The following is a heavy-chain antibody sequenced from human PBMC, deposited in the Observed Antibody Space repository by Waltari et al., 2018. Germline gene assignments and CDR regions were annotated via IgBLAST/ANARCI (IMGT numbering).Heavy chain of an antibody. Sequence: QVQLVESGGGVVQPGRSLRLSCAASGFPFSSYAMHWVRQAPGKGLEWVAVISYDGSNKYYADSVKGRFTISRDNSKNTLYLQMNSLRAEDTAVYYCARDRGRAGTYFDYWGQGTLVTVSS. CDR2: ISYDGSNK. V-gene: IGHV3-30-3*01. CDR3: ARDRGRAGTYFDY. CDR1: GFPFSSYA. J-gene: IGHJ4*02. D-gene: IGHD3-16*01.